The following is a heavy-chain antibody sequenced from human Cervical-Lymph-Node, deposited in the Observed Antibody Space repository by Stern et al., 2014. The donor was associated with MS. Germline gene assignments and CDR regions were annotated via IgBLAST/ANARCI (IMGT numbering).Heavy chain of an antibody. CDR2: IYTSGST. CDR3: ARAGVSYYYGMDV. Sequence: VQLVESGPGLVKPSQTLSLTCTVSGGSISSGSYYWSWIRQPAGKGLEWIGRIYTSGSTNYNPSLKSRVTISENPPKNQFPLKLSSVTAADTAVYYCARAGVSYYYGMDVWGQGTTVTVSS. J-gene: IGHJ6*02. CDR1: GGSISSGSYY. V-gene: IGHV4-61*02.